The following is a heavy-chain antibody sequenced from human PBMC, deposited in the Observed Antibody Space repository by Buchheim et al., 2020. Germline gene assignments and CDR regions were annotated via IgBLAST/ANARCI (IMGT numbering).Heavy chain of an antibody. CDR2: IYHSGST. V-gene: IGHV4-30-2*01. CDR3: ARDYYDSSGAGGSAFDI. Sequence: QLQLQESGSGLVKPSQTLSLTCAVSGGSISSGGYSWSWIRQPPGKGLEWIGYIYHSGSTYYNPSPKSRVTISVDRSNNQFSLKLSSVTAADTAVYYCARDYYDSSGAGGSAFDIWGQGT. D-gene: IGHD3-22*01. CDR1: GGSISSGGYS. J-gene: IGHJ3*02.